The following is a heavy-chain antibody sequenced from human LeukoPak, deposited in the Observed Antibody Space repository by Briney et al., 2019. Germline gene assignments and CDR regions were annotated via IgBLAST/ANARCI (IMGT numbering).Heavy chain of an antibody. CDR1: GFTFSSYG. CDR3: AKDRGYCSSTSCYSSVGYFDY. Sequence: GGSLRLSCAASGFTFSSYGMHWVRQAPGKGLEWVAFIRYDGSNKYYADSVKDRFTISRDNSKNTLYLQMNSLRAEDTAVYYCAKDRGYCSSTSCYSSVGYFDYWGQGTLVTVSS. D-gene: IGHD2-2*01. CDR2: IRYDGSNK. J-gene: IGHJ4*02. V-gene: IGHV3-30*02.